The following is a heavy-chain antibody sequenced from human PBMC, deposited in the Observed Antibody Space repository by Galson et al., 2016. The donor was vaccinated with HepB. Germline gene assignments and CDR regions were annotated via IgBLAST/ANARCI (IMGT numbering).Heavy chain of an antibody. D-gene: IGHD2-15*01. V-gene: IGHV3-48*02. CDR2: INSRSNVI. CDR1: GFIFDTYS. Sequence: SLRLSCAASGFIFDTYSMNWLRQAPGKGLESVAYINSRSNVIYYGESVRGRFTISRDNDKNSVFLQMNDLRDDDTAIYYCARDRIASDWGQGTPVTVSS. CDR3: ARDRIASD. J-gene: IGHJ4*02.